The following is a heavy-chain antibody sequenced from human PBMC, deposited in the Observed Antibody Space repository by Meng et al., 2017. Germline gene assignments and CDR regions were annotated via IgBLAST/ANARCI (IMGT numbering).Heavy chain of an antibody. CDR2: INHSGST. D-gene: IGHD6-6*01. V-gene: IGHV4-34*01. CDR1: GGSFSGYY. CDR3: ARRGIAARPFYY. Sequence: QGQLPEWGAGLVKPSETPSHTCAVYGGSFSGYYWSWIRQPPGKGLEWIGEINHSGSTNYNPSLKSRVTISVDTSKNQFSLKLSSVTAADTAVYYCARRGIAARPFYYWGQGTLVTVSS. J-gene: IGHJ4*02.